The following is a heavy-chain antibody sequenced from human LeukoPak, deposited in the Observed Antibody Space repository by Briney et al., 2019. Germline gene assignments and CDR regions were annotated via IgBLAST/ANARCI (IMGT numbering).Heavy chain of an antibody. J-gene: IGHJ3*02. CDR2: IKEDGSER. Sequence: PGGSLRLSCAASGFTFSSYWMSWVRQAPGKGLEWVANIKEDGSERYYVDSVKGRFTISRDNAKNSVYLQMNSLRAEDTAVYYCARGPSSGAFDIWGQGTVVTVST. CDR1: GFTFSSYW. V-gene: IGHV3-7*02. D-gene: IGHD6-19*01. CDR3: ARGPSSGAFDI.